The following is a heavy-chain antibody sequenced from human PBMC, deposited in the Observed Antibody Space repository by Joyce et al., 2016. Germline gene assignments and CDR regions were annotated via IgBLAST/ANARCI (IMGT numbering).Heavy chain of an antibody. CDR1: GGSISSAHW. Sequence: QVQLQESGPGLVKPSGTLSLTCAVSGGSISSAHWWSWVRQPPGKGLEWIGEIYLGGSTNYNPSLKSRVTISVDKAKKQLSLKMNSVTAADTAVYYCARNGAYSQDSWGQGTLVTVSS. CDR3: ARNGAYSQDS. J-gene: IGHJ5*01. CDR2: IYLGGST. D-gene: IGHD5-12*01. V-gene: IGHV4-4*02.